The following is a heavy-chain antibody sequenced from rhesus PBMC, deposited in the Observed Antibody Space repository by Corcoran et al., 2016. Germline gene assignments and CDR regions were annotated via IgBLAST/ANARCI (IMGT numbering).Heavy chain of an antibody. D-gene: IGHD2-21*01. CDR2: INCGGGST. V-gene: IGHV3S5*01. J-gene: IGHJ4*01. CDR3: TSDPWIEYCSGSGCYGGY. Sequence: EVQLVETGGGLVQPGGSLKLSCAASGFTFSSYGMSWVRQAPGKGLEWVSVINCGGGSTYYADSMKGRFTISRDNSKNSLSLQMNSLRAEDTAVYYCTSDPWIEYCSGSGCYGGYWGQGVLVTVSS. CDR1: GFTFSSYG.